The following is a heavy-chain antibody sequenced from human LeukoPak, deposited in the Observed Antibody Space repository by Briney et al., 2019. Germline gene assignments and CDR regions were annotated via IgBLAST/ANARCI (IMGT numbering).Heavy chain of an antibody. CDR1: GGSISSGYYY. CDR2: INHSGST. D-gene: IGHD6-19*01. J-gene: IGHJ4*02. CDR3: ARGRWLTY. Sequence: KSSETLSLTCNVPGGSISSGYYYWSWIRQPPGKGLEWIGEINHSGSTNYNPSLKSRVTISIDTSKNQFSLKLSSVTAADTAVYYCARGRWLTYWGQGTLVTVSS. V-gene: IGHV4-39*07.